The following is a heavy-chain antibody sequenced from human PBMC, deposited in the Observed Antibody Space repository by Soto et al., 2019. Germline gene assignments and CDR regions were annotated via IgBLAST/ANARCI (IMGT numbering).Heavy chain of an antibody. CDR2: ISAYNGNT. CDR3: ARGDDILTGYYRGGDY. CDR1: GYTFISYG. J-gene: IGHJ4*02. Sequence: QVQLVQSGAEVKKPGASVKVSCKASGYTFISYGISWVRQAPGQGLEWMGWISAYNGNTNYAQKLQGRVTMTTETSTRTAYMELRSLRSDDTAVYYCARGDDILTGYYRGGDYWGQGTLVTVSS. D-gene: IGHD3-9*01. V-gene: IGHV1-18*01.